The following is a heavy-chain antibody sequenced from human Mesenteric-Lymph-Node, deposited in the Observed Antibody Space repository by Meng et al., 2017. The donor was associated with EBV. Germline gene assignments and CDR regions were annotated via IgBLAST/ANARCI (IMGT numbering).Heavy chain of an antibody. CDR3: AGGDYVNQFNY. V-gene: IGHV4-30-2*06. J-gene: IGHJ4*02. D-gene: IGHD4-17*01. Sequence: LQLRASGSGLVKPSQTLSPPCTVSGGSVHSGGYSWSWIRQSPEKGLEWIGYVHHSGLTYYNPSLETRVIISLERSKNQFSLKLTSVTAADTAVYYCAGGDYVNQFNYWGQGTLVTVSS. CDR1: GGSVHSGGYS. CDR2: VHHSGLT.